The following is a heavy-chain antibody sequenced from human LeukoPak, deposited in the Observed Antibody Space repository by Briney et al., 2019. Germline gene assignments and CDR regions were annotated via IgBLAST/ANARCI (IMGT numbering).Heavy chain of an antibody. CDR2: IKQDGSEI. Sequence: PGGSLRLSCAASGFTFSGYWMSWVRQTPEKGLEWVANIKQDGSEIYYVDSVKGRFTISRDNAENSPYLQMNSLRADDTAVYYCARDKIVGPTTLDYWGQGTLVTVS. V-gene: IGHV3-7*01. D-gene: IGHD1-26*01. CDR1: GFTFSGYW. CDR3: ARDKIVGPTTLDY. J-gene: IGHJ4*02.